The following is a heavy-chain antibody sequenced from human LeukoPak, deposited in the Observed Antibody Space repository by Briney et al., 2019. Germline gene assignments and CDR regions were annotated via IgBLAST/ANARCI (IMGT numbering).Heavy chain of an antibody. CDR2: IKPDGSEK. J-gene: IGHJ4*02. CDR1: GFTFSGRW. V-gene: IGHV3-7*01. CDR3: ARDLDGTSIAAPYHFDY. Sequence: GGSLRLSCAASGFTFSGRWMSWVRQAPGKGLELVANIKPDGSEKNYVDSVKGRFTISRDNAKSSLYLQMNSLRAEDTAVYYCARDLDGTSIAAPYHFDYWGQGTLVTVSS. D-gene: IGHD6-6*01.